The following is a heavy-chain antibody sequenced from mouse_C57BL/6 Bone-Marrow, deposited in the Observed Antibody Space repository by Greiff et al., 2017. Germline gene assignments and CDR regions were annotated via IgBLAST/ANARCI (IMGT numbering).Heavy chain of an antibody. CDR3: ARGVGLRYSDV. V-gene: IGHV1-59*01. J-gene: IGHJ1*03. D-gene: IGHD4-1*01. CDR1: GYTFTSYW. CDR2: IDPSDSYT. Sequence: QVQLQQPGAELVRPGTSVKLSCKASGYTFTSYWMHWVKQRPGQGLEWIGVIDPSDSYTNYTQKFKGQATLTVDTTSRTAYRQLSSLSTEGSAGYYFARGVGLRYSDVWGTGTTVTVSS.